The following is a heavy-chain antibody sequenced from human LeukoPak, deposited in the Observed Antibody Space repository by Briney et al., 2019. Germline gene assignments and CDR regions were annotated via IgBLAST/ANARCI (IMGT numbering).Heavy chain of an antibody. CDR3: AGATKIRRYYYDSSAYYYCVFDI. CDR2: ISYNGST. CDR1: GGSISGYF. D-gene: IGHD3-22*01. J-gene: IGHJ3*02. V-gene: IGHV4-59*01. Sequence: PSETLSLTCTVSGGSISGYFWSWLRQPTGKGLEWIGYISYNGSTNYNPSLKSRVTISVDTSKNQFSLKLTSVTAADTAVYYCAGATKIRRYYYDSSAYYYCVFDIWGQGTMVTVSS.